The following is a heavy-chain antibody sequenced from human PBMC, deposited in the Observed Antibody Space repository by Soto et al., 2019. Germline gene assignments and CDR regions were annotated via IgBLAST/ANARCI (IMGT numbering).Heavy chain of an antibody. V-gene: IGHV1-18*01. CDR1: GYTFSNHG. CDR3: ARVRQLVGYFYYYMDV. D-gene: IGHD6-6*01. Sequence: QVQLLQSGAEVKKPGASVKVSCKASGYTFSNHGITWVRQAPGQGLEWMGWIGAYNGNTHYTQNLQGRVTVTTDTSTRTAYTELRGIRSDATAVYSSARVRQLVGYFYYYMDVWGKGTTVTVSS. J-gene: IGHJ6*03. CDR2: IGAYNGNT.